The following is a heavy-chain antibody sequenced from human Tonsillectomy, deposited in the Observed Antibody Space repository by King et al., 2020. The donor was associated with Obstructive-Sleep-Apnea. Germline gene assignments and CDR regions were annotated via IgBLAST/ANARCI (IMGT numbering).Heavy chain of an antibody. CDR2: IYPGDSDT. CDR1: GYNFPRYW. V-gene: IGHV5-51*01. Sequence: VQLVESGAEVKKPGESLKISCKGSGYNFPRYWIGWVRQMPGKGLEWMGIIYPGDSDTRYSPSFQGQVTISADKSISTAYLQWSSLKASDTAMYYCARSEGHRSRGSYYRYDFDYWGQGTLVTVSS. D-gene: IGHD2-15*01. CDR3: ARSEGHRSRGSYYRYDFDY. J-gene: IGHJ4*02.